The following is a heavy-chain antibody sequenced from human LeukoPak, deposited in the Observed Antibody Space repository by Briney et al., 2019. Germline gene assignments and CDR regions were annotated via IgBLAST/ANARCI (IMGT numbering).Heavy chain of an antibody. D-gene: IGHD2-15*01. CDR2: IGGSGVYT. Sequence: GGSLRLSCAASGFTFSGSAMIWVRQAPGKGLEWVSAIGGSGVYTYYADSVKGRFTVSRDNSKNTLYLQMNSLRAEDTALYYCAKGIGGSYKFDSWGQGTLVIVSS. V-gene: IGHV3-23*01. CDR1: GFTFSGSA. CDR3: AKGIGGSYKFDS. J-gene: IGHJ4*02.